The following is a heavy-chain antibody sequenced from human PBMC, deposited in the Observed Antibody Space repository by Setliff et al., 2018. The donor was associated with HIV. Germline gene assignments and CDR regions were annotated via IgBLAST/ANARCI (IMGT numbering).Heavy chain of an antibody. J-gene: IGHJ4*02. CDR3: ARAVIATVTTGYDL. CDR2: INAGNGDT. V-gene: IGHV1-3*01. Sequence: GALVKVSCKASGYTLTDYTMHWVRQAPGHRLEWMALINAGNGDTKYLQKFQGRVTITRDTSASTIYLDLRSLRYEDTGVYFCARAVIATVTTGYDLWGQGTPVTVSS. D-gene: IGHD4-4*01. CDR1: GYTLTDYT.